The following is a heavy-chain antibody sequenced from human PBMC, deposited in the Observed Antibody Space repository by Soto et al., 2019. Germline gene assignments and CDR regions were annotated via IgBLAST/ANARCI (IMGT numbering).Heavy chain of an antibody. J-gene: IGHJ4*02. CDR3: ARLIGTAGHDY. CDR2: INGANGHT. V-gene: IGHV1-3*01. CDR1: GYTFTSYT. Sequence: QVQLVQSGAEVKEPGASVRVSCEASGYTFTSYTMHWVRQAPGQRLEWMGWINGANGHTKYSQRFQGRVTLTRDTSASTAYMELSSLRSEDTAVYYCARLIGTAGHDYWGQGTLVTVSS. D-gene: IGHD6-13*01.